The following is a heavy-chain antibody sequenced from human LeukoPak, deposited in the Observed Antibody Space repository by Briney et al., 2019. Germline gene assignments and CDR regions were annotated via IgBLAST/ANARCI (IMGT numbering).Heavy chain of an antibody. Sequence: GGSLRLSCAASGFTFSSYAMSWVRQAPGKGLEWVSAISGSGGSTYYADSVKGRFTNSRDNSKNTLYLQMNSLRAEDTAVYYCAKDRFGAYDSSGYYYWGQGTLVTVSS. CDR3: AKDRFGAYDSSGYYY. CDR1: GFTFSSYA. V-gene: IGHV3-23*01. J-gene: IGHJ4*02. D-gene: IGHD3-22*01. CDR2: ISGSGGST.